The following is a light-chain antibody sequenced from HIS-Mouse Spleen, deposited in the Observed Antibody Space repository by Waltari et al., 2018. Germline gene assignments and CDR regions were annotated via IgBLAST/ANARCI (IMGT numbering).Light chain of an antibody. Sequence: QSALTQPASVSGSPGQSITISCTGTSIDVGGYNYVSWYQQHPGKAPKLMIYDVSNRPSGVSNRFSGSKSGNTASLTISGLQAEDEADYYCCSYAGSSTSVVFGGGTKLTVL. V-gene: IGLV2-14*03. J-gene: IGLJ2*01. CDR1: SIDVGGYNY. CDR3: CSYAGSSTSVV. CDR2: DVS.